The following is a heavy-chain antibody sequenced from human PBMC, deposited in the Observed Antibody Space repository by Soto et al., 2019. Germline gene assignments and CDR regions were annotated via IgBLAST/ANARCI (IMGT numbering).Heavy chain of an antibody. CDR2: IYYIGST. CDR3: ARDDSSSWLRSGFDP. J-gene: IGHJ5*02. V-gene: IGHV4-31*03. D-gene: IGHD6-13*01. Sequence: SSETPSLTCPFSCGSISSGCYFWNWIRQHPGKGLEWIGYIYYIGSTYYNPSLKSRVTISLDTSKNQFSLKLSSVTAADTAVYYCARDDSSSWLRSGFDPWGQGTLVTVSS. CDR1: CGSISSGCYF.